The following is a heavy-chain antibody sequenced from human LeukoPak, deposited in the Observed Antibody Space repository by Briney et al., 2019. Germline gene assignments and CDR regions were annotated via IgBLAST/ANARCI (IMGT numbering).Heavy chain of an antibody. CDR3: ARESGRSYYLNY. Sequence: GGSLRLSCAASGFTFSSYAMSWVRQAPGKGLEWVARINNDGSSTTYADSVKGRFTISRDNAKNTVYLHMNSLRAEDTAVYYCARESGRSYYLNYWGQGNLVTVSS. V-gene: IGHV3-74*03. D-gene: IGHD1-26*01. CDR1: GFTFSSYA. J-gene: IGHJ4*02. CDR2: INNDGSST.